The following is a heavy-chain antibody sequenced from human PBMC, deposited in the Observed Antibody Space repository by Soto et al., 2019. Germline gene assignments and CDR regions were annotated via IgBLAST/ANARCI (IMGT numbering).Heavy chain of an antibody. D-gene: IGHD3-10*01. J-gene: IGHJ4*02. CDR2: FNPILSVS. CDR3: ATNYGSGYRAFDY. Sequence: QVQLVQSGAEVQKPGSSVKVSCKASGDTFSFYSINWVRQAPGLGLGWMGGFNPILSVSNSAQKFQGRVTITADKSTSTAYMELSSLRSEDTAMYYCATNYGSGYRAFDYWGQGALVTVSS. V-gene: IGHV1-69*02. CDR1: GDTFSFYS.